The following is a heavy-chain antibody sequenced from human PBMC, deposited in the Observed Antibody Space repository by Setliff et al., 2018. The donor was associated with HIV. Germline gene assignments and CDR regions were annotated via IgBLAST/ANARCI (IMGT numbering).Heavy chain of an antibody. V-gene: IGHV4-39*02. D-gene: IGHD1-1*01. CDR1: GDSFSTSSYF. J-gene: IGHJ4*02. CDR2: IYYTGFT. CDR3: TREGRGDPAMATTRIDY. Sequence: PSETLSLTCSVSGDSFSTSSYFWGWVRQSPGKGLEWIANIYYTGFTYYNPSLKSRVTISLDTSKTHFFLNLTSVTDADTAVYFCTREGRGDPAMATTRIDYWGQGKLVTVSS.